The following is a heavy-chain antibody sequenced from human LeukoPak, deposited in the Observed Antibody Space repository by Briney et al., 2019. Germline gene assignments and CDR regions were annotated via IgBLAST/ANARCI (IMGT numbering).Heavy chain of an antibody. J-gene: IGHJ4*02. D-gene: IGHD5-18*01. V-gene: IGHV3-53*01. CDR2: IYSGGTT. CDR1: GSTVSRNY. Sequence: GGSLRLSCAASGSTVSRNYMSWVRQAPGKGLEWVSVIYSGGTTDYADSVKGRFTISRDNSKNTLYLQMNSLRAEDTAVYYCASGYSYGRLFDYWGQGTLVTVSS. CDR3: ASGYSYGRLFDY.